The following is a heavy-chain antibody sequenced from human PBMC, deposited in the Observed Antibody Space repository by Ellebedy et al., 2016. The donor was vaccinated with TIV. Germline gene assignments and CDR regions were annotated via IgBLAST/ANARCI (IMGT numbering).Heavy chain of an antibody. CDR2: IYSGGDT. D-gene: IGHD1-14*01. J-gene: IGHJ4*02. V-gene: IGHV3-53*01. Sequence: GESLKISCAVSGLTVSSNYMSWVRQAPGKGLEWVSVIYSGGDTYYAESVKGRFTISRDNSKNTLYLQMNSLRAEDTAVYYCTRDRWNHVQYWGQGTLVTVSS. CDR3: TRDRWNHVQY. CDR1: GLTVSSNY.